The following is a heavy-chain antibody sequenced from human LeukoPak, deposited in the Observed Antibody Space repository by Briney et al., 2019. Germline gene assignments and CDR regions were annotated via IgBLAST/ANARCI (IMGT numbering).Heavy chain of an antibody. J-gene: IGHJ4*02. V-gene: IGHV4-39*07. CDR2: IYYSGST. D-gene: IGHD6-19*01. CDR3: ASLAPVAGPRFDY. CDR1: GGSVSSVSSSSYY. Sequence: SETLSLTCTVSGGSVSSVSSSSYYWGWIRQPPGKGLEWIGSIYYSGSTYYNPSLKSRVTISVDTSKNQFSLKLSSVTAADTAVYYCASLAPVAGPRFDYWGQGTLVTVSS.